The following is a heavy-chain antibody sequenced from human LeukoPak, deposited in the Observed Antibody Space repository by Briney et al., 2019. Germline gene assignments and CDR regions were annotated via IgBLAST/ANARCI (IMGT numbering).Heavy chain of an antibody. CDR1: GGSISSGSYY. CDR2: IYYSGST. J-gene: IGHJ4*02. Sequence: PSETLSLTCTVSGGSISSGSYYWSWIRQPPGKGLEWIGYIYYSGSTNYNPSLKSRVTISIDTSKIQFSLKLNSVTAADTAVYYCARGRSSGYRFDYWGQGTLVTVSS. D-gene: IGHD3-22*01. CDR3: ARGRSSGYRFDY. V-gene: IGHV4-61*01.